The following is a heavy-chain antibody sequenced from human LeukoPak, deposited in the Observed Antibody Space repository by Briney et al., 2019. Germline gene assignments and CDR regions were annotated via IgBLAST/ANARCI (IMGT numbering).Heavy chain of an antibody. D-gene: IGHD2-2*02. CDR1: GFTFSNYW. V-gene: IGHV3-74*01. J-gene: IGHJ4*02. CDR3: ARAYCSSTSCYKDASDY. CDR2: INSDGSST. Sequence: GGSLRLSCAASGFTFSNYWMHWVRQAPGKGLVWVSRINSDGSSTSYADSVKGRFTIPRDNAKNTLDLQMNSLRAEDTAVYYCARAYCSSTSCYKDASDYWGQGTLVTVSS.